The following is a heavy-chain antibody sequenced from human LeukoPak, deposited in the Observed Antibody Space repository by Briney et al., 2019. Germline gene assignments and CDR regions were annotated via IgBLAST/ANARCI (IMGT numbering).Heavy chain of an antibody. CDR2: IIPIFGTA. J-gene: IGHJ4*02. CDR3: ARAYYYDSSGYPYYFDY. CDR1: GGTFSSYA. V-gene: IGHV1-69*05. Sequence: GASVKVSCKASGGTFSSYAISWVRQAPGQGLEWMGGIIPIFGTANYAQKFQGRVTITTDESTSTAYMELSSLRSEDTAVYYCARAYYYDSSGYPYYFDYWGQGTLDTVSS. D-gene: IGHD3-22*01.